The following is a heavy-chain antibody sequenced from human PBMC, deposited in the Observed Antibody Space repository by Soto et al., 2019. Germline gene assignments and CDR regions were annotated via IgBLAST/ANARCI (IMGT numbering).Heavy chain of an antibody. D-gene: IGHD2-2*03. J-gene: IGHJ6*02. V-gene: IGHV3-30*18. CDR2: ISYDGSHK. Sequence: GESLRLSCAASGFTFSSYGMHWVRQAPGKGLEWVAVISYDGSHKYYADSVKGRFTISRDNSKNTLYLQMNSLRAEDTAVYYCAKVTGYCSSTSCRIDYYYYYGMDVWGQGTTVTVSS. CDR3: AKVTGYCSSTSCRIDYYYYYGMDV. CDR1: GFTFSSYG.